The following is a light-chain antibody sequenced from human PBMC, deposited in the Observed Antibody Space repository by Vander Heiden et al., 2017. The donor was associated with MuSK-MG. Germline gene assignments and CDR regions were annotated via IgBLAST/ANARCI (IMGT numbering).Light chain of an antibody. J-gene: IGKJ3*01. CDR2: KAS. Sequence: DIQMTQSPSTLSASVGDRVTITCRASQSITSWLAWYQQKPGRAPKLLIYKASTLESGVPSRFSGSGSGTEFTLTISSLQPDDFATYYCQQYYIYSYTFGPGTKVEIK. CDR3: QQYYIYSYT. CDR1: QSITSW. V-gene: IGKV1-5*03.